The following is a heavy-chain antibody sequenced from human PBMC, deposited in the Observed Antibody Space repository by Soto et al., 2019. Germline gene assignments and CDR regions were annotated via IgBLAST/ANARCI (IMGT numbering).Heavy chain of an antibody. CDR2: VNPGDSDA. J-gene: IGHJ4*02. CDR3: ARRVGDYFDS. CDR1: GGSFYSYW. V-gene: IGHV5-51*01. Sequence: EVQLVQSGAEVKKPGDSLKISCKGFGGSFYSYWIGWVRQMPGKGLDWMGIVNPGDSDARYSPSFQGQVTISADKTITTAFLQWSSLKASDTAIYYCARRVGDYFDSWGQGTLVTVSS.